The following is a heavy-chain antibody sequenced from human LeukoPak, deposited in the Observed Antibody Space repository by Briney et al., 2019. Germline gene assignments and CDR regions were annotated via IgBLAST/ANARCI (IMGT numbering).Heavy chain of an antibody. CDR1: GDSFSSNIAA. CDR2: TYYRSRWTF. CDR3: ARDLSAGADY. D-gene: IGHD6-13*01. V-gene: IGHV6-1*01. Sequence: SQTLSLTCAISGDSFSSNIAAWNWFRQSPSRGLEWLSSTYYRSRWTFEYAVSVKGRITFKSDTSKNQVCLHLTSVTPDDTALYYCARDLSAGADYWGQGILVTVSS. J-gene: IGHJ4*02.